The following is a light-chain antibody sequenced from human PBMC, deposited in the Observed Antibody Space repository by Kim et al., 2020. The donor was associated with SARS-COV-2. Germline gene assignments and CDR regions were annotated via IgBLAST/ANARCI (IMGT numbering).Light chain of an antibody. V-gene: IGKV1-9*01. J-gene: IGKJ3*01. CDR1: QGISSY. CDR3: QQLHSYPLT. CDR2: AAS. Sequence: ASVGDRVNITGRASQGISSYLAWYQQKAGKAPKVLIYAASTLQSGVPSRFSGSGSGTDFTLTISSLQPEDFATYYCQQLHSYPLTFGPGTKVDIK.